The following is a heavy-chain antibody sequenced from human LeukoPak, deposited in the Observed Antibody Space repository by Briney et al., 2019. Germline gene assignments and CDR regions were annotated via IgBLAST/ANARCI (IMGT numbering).Heavy chain of an antibody. Sequence: ASVKVSCKSSVYTFTRYYMHWVRQAPGQGLEWMGRINPNSGGTNYAQKFQGRVTMTRDTSISTAYMELSRLRSDDTAVYYCARERGYSYGILDYWGQGTLVTVSS. J-gene: IGHJ4*02. CDR3: ARERGYSYGILDY. CDR1: VYTFTRYY. V-gene: IGHV1-2*06. D-gene: IGHD5-18*01. CDR2: INPNSGGT.